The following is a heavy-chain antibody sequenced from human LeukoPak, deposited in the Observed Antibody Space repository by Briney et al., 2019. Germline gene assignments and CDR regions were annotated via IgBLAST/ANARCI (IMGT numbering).Heavy chain of an antibody. J-gene: IGHJ3*02. CDR1: GGSISSSSYY. Sequence: SETLSLTCTVSGGSISSSSYYWGWIRQPPGKGLEWIGSIYYSGSTYYNPSLKSRVTISVDTSKNQFSLKLSSVTAADTAVYYCASADYYDSSGYYGGDAFDIWGQGTMVTVSS. V-gene: IGHV4-39*01. CDR3: ASADYYDSSGYYGGDAFDI. D-gene: IGHD3-22*01. CDR2: IYYSGST.